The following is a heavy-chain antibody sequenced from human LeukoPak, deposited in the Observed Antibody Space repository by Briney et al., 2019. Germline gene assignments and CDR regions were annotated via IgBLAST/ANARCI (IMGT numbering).Heavy chain of an antibody. CDR2: MNSDSGAT. V-gene: IGHV1-2*02. Sequence: ASVKVSCKASGYTFTGYYIHWVRQAPGQGLECLGWMNSDSGATNYVQKFQGRVTMTRDTSISTAYIEVSRLTSDDTAVYYCARGAPYYYDSSGYLDYWGQGTLVTVSS. D-gene: IGHD3-22*01. CDR1: GYTFTGYY. CDR3: ARGAPYYYDSSGYLDY. J-gene: IGHJ4*02.